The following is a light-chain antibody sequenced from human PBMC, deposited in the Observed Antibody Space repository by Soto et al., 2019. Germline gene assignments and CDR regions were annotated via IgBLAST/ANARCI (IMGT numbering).Light chain of an antibody. V-gene: IGKV1-17*01. CDR3: QQHNTYPT. CDR2: DAS. CDR1: QSINNY. J-gene: IGKJ5*01. Sequence: DIQMTQCPSSRSASVGDRVTITCRASQSINNYLSWYQQRSGKAPNPLIYDASSLKSGVPARFSGSGSGTEFTLTISSLQPDDFATYYCQQHNTYPTFGQGTRLEIK.